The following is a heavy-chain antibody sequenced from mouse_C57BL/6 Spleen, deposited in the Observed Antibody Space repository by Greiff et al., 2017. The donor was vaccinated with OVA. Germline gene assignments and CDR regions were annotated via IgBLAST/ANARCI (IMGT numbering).Heavy chain of an antibody. Sequence: QVQLQQPGAELVKPGASVKLSCKASGYTFTSYWMHWVKQRPGQGLEWIGMIHPNSGSTNYNEKFKSKATLTVDKSSSTAYMQLSSLTSEDSAVYYCGRGYYDYGEGVQMAMDYWGQGTSVTVSS. CDR2: IHPNSGST. CDR1: GYTFTSYW. V-gene: IGHV1-64*01. J-gene: IGHJ4*01. CDR3: GRGYYDYGEGVQMAMDY. D-gene: IGHD2-4*01.